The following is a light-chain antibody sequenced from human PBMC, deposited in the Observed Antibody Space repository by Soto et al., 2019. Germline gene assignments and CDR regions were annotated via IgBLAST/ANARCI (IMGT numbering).Light chain of an antibody. Sequence: DIVMTQSPLSLPVTPGEPASISCRSSQSLLHNNGYNYLDWYLQKSGQSPQLLIYLGSNRASGVPDRFSGSGSGTDFTLKISRVEAEDVGVYYCMQSLQTPRTFGGGTKVEIK. CDR1: QSLLHNNGYNY. CDR3: MQSLQTPRT. CDR2: LGS. V-gene: IGKV2-28*01. J-gene: IGKJ4*01.